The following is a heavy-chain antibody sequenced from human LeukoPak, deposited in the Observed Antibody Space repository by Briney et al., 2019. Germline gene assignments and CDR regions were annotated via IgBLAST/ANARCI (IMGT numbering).Heavy chain of an antibody. CDR3: ARGVMRRYSQKSEDGPYYYYYGMDV. J-gene: IGHJ6*02. CDR1: GGSISSGGYY. D-gene: IGHD5-18*01. V-gene: IGHV4-61*08. Sequence: SETLSLTCTVSGGSISSGGYYWSWIRQPPGKGLEWIGYIYYSGSTNYNPSLKSRVTISVDTSKNQFSLKLSSVTAADTAVYYCARGVMRRYSQKSEDGPYYYYYGMDVWGQGTTVTVSS. CDR2: IYYSGST.